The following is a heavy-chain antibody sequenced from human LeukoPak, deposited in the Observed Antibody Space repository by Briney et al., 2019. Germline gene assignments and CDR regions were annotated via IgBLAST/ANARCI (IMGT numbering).Heavy chain of an antibody. CDR3: AKDRCGAFCGGD. J-gene: IGHJ4*02. V-gene: IGHV3-23*01. CDR1: GFTFSTYG. CDR2: ISGSGYTI. D-gene: IGHD2-21*01. Sequence: GGSLRLSCAASGFTFSTYGMSWVRQAPGKGLEWVSSISGSGYTIDYADSVKGRFTISRDNSKNTLYPQLNSLRAEDTALYFCAKDRCGAFCGGDWGQGTLVTVSS.